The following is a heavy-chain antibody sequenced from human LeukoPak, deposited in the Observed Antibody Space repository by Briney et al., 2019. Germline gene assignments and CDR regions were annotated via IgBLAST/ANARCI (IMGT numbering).Heavy chain of an antibody. CDR2: INPNSGGT. CDR1: GYTFTGYY. Sequence: ASVKVSYTASGYTFTGYYMHWVRQAPGQGLEWMGRINPNSGGTNYAQKFQGRVTMTRDTSISTAYMELSRLRSDDTAVYYCARDLKGDYYFDYWGQGTLVTVSS. J-gene: IGHJ4*02. V-gene: IGHV1-2*06. CDR3: ARDLKGDYYFDY.